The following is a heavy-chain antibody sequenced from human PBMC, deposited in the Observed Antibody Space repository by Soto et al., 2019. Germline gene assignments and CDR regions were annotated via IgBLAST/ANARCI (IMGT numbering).Heavy chain of an antibody. CDR2: ISAYNGNT. D-gene: IGHD3-9*01. Sequence: GASVKVSCKASGYTFTSYGIIWVRQAPGQGLEWMGWISAYNGNTNYAQKLQGRVTMTTDTSTSTAYMELRSLRSDDTAVYYCARDQLRYFDWPDTYDAFDIWGQGTMVTVSS. CDR1: GYTFTSYG. V-gene: IGHV1-18*01. CDR3: ARDQLRYFDWPDTYDAFDI. J-gene: IGHJ3*02.